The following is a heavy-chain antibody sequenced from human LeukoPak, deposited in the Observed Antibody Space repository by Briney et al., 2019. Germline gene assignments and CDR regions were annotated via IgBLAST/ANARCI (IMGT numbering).Heavy chain of an antibody. CDR2: ISSSSSYI. D-gene: IGHD3-9*01. J-gene: IGHJ4*02. CDR3: ARDGGIRYFDWLFNDY. V-gene: IGHV3-21*01. CDR1: GFTFSSYS. Sequence: GGSLRLSCAASGFTFSSYSMNWVRQAPGKGLEWVSSISSSSSYIYYADSVKGRFTISRDNAKNSLYLQMNSLRAEDTAVYYFARDGGIRYFDWLFNDYWGQGTLVTVSS.